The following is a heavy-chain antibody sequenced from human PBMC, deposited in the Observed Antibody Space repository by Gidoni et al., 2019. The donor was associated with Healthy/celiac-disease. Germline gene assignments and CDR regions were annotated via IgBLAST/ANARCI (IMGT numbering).Heavy chain of an antibody. D-gene: IGHD3-3*01. CDR2: IYYSGST. Sequence: QVQLQESGPGLVKPSATLSLTCTVSGGSISSYYWSWIRQPPGKGLEWIGYIYYSGSTNYNPSLKSRVTISVDTSKNQFSLKLSSVTAADTAVYYCARTRGYDFNFDYWGQGTLVTVSS. J-gene: IGHJ4*02. CDR1: GGSISSYY. CDR3: ARTRGYDFNFDY. V-gene: IGHV4-59*01.